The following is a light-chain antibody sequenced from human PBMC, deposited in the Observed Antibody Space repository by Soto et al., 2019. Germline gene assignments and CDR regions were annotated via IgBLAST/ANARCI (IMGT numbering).Light chain of an antibody. V-gene: IGKV3-11*01. CDR3: QQRSNWLRT. CDR2: DAS. J-gene: IGKJ1*01. CDR1: QSVSSY. Sequence: IVLTQSPATLSLSPGERATLSCRASQSVSSYLAWYQQKPGQAPRLLIKDASNRATGIPPRFSGSGSGTDFTLTISSLEPEDFAVYYCQQRSNWLRTFGQGTKVEIK.